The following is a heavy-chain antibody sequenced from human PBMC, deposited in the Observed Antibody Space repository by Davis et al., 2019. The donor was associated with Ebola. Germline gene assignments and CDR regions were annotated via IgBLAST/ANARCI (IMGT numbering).Heavy chain of an antibody. Sequence: PGGSLRLSCAASGFTFSDYYMSWIRQAPGKGLEWVSYISSGSDSIYYADTVKGRFTISRDNAKNSLYLQVNSLRDEDTAVYYCARNYGGHDGWGQGTLVTVSS. D-gene: IGHD4/OR15-4a*01. CDR3: ARNYGGHDG. CDR2: ISSGSDSI. V-gene: IGHV3-11*04. J-gene: IGHJ4*02. CDR1: GFTFSDYY.